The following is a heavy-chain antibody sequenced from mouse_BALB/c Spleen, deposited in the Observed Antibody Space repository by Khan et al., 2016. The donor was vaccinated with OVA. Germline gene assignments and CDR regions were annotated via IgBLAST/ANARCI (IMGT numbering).Heavy chain of an antibody. CDR1: GYTFTDYI. CDR3: ARSGYGSVAY. V-gene: IGHV1-77*01. D-gene: IGHD1-1*01. Sequence: QVQLQQSGPVLVKPGASVKMSCKASGYTFTDYIINWVRQRTGQGLEWIGQIYPGSGSTYSNEKFKGKATLTADKSSNTAYMQLRSLTSEDSAVYFGARSGYGSVAYWGQGTTLTVSS. CDR2: IYPGSGST. J-gene: IGHJ2*01.